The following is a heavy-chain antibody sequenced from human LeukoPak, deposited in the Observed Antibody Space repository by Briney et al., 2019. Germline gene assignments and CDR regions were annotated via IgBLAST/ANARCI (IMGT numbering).Heavy chain of an antibody. V-gene: IGHV3-7*01. CDR2: IRQDGGAT. J-gene: IGHJ4*02. D-gene: IGHD3-22*01. Sequence: GGSLRLSCAASGFTFSSYAMSWVRQAPGKGLEWVANIRQDGGATFYADSVKGRFIISRDNAKNSLYLQMNSLRDEDTAVYYCATSHDSSGNDWGQGTLVTVYS. CDR1: GFTFSSYA. CDR3: ATSHDSSGND.